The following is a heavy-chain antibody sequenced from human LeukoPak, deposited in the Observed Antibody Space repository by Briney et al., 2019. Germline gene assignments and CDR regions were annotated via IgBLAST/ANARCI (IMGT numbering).Heavy chain of an antibody. CDR2: IIPIFGTA. J-gene: IGHJ5*02. D-gene: IGHD3-3*01. V-gene: IGHV1-69*13. CDR3: ARANVKITIFGGTPPPPNWFDP. CDR1: AGTFSSYA. Sequence: SVKVSCKASAGTFSSYAISWVRQAPGQGLEWMGGIIPIFGTANYAQKFQGRVTITADESTSTAYMELSSLRSEDTAVYYCARANVKITIFGGTPPPPNWFDPWGQGTLVTVSS.